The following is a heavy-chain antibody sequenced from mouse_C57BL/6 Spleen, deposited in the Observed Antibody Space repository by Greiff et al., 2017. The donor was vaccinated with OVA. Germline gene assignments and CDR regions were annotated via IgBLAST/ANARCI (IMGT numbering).Heavy chain of an antibody. J-gene: IGHJ1*03. CDR3: ARHYYGSSLYWYFDV. V-gene: IGHV1-55*01. Sequence: VQLQQPGAELVKPGASVKMSCKASGYTFTSYWITWVKQRPGQGLEWIGDIYPGSGSTNYNEKFKSKATLTVETSSSTAYMQLSSLTSEDSAVYYCARHYYGSSLYWYFDVWGTGTTVTVSS. D-gene: IGHD1-1*01. CDR2: IYPGSGST. CDR1: GYTFTSYW.